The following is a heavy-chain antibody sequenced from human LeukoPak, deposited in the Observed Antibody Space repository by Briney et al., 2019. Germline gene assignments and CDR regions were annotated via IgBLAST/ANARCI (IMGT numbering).Heavy chain of an antibody. Sequence: GGSLRLSCAASGFTFSSYGMHWVRQAPGKGLEWVAVISYDGSNKYYADSMKGRFTISRDNSKNTLYLQMNSLRAEDTAVYYCAKGSGWLTRGYYYYGMDVWGQGTTVTVSS. CDR2: ISYDGSNK. V-gene: IGHV3-30*18. D-gene: IGHD6-19*01. CDR3: AKGSGWLTRGYYYYGMDV. J-gene: IGHJ6*02. CDR1: GFTFSSYG.